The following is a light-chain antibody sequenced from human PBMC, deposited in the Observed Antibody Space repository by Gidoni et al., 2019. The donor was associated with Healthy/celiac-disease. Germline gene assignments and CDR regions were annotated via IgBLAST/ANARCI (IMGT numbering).Light chain of an antibody. Sequence: SSELTQDPAVSVALGQTVRITCQGDSRRSYYASWYQQKPGQAPVLVIYGKNNRPSWIPDRFSGSSSGNTASLTITGAQAEDEADYYCNSRDSSGNHLVFGGGTKLTVL. V-gene: IGLV3-19*01. CDR3: NSRDSSGNHLV. J-gene: IGLJ3*02. CDR2: GKN. CDR1: SRRSYY.